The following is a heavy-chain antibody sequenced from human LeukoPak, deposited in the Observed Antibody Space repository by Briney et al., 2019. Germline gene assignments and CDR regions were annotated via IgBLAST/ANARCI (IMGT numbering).Heavy chain of an antibody. Sequence: GGSLRLSCTASGFTFGDYAMSWFRQAPGKGLEWVGFIRSKAYGGTTEYAASVKGRFTISRDDSKSIAYLQMNSLKTEDTAVYYCARDSGYSSGWYEEEGAYDYWGQGTLVTASS. CDR3: ARDSGYSSGWYEEEGAYDY. V-gene: IGHV3-49*03. J-gene: IGHJ4*02. CDR2: IRSKAYGGTT. D-gene: IGHD6-19*01. CDR1: GFTFGDYA.